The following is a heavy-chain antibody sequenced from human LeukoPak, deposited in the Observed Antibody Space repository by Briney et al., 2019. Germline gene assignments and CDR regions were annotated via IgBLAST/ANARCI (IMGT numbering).Heavy chain of an antibody. CDR1: GYSISSGYY. CDR2: IYHSGST. J-gene: IGHJ6*03. D-gene: IGHD3-9*01. CDR3: ARAFFDYPPPYYYYYMDV. Sequence: SETLSLTCTVSGYSISSGYYWGWLRQPPGKGLEWIGSIYHSGSTYYNPSLKSRVTISVDTSKNQFSLKLSSVTAADTAVYYCARAFFDYPPPYYYYYMDVWGKGTTVTVSS. V-gene: IGHV4-38-2*02.